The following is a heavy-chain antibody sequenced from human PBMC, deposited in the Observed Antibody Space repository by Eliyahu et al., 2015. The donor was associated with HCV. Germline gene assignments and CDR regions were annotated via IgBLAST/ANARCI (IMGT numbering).Heavy chain of an antibody. CDR3: ARANYASGSYYRPDY. CDR1: GYPFTSYG. D-gene: IGHD3-10*01. J-gene: IGHJ4*02. Sequence: QVQLVQSGAEVKKPGASVKVSCKASGYPFTSYGISWVRQAPGQGLEWMGWISVYNGDTNYAQKLQGRLTMTTDTSTSTAYMELRSLRSDDTAVYYCARANYASGSYYRPDYWGQGTLVTVSS. V-gene: IGHV1-18*04. CDR2: ISVYNGDT.